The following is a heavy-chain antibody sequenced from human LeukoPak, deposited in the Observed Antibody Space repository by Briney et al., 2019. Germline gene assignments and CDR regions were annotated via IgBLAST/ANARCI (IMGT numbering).Heavy chain of an antibody. Sequence: SETLSLTCTVSRGSISPDHCAWIRQPPGKGPEWIGYIFYTGRAKYNPSLEGRATLTVDMSKNQVSLKLSSVTAADTAMYYCARLVDGANTRVDSWGQGTLVTVSS. J-gene: IGHJ4*02. CDR2: IFYTGRA. CDR3: ARLVDGANTRVDS. CDR1: RGSISPDH. D-gene: IGHD4/OR15-4a*01. V-gene: IGHV4-59*08.